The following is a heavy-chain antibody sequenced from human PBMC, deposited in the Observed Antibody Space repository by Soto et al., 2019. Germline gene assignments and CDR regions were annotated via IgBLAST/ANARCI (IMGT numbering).Heavy chain of an antibody. CDR3: ARASIAAAGYYFDY. Sequence: EVQLVESGGDLVQPGGSLRLSCAASGFTVSTNYMSWVRQAPGEGLEWVSVIYSGGSTYYADSVKGRFTISRDNSKNTLYLQMNSLRAEDTAVYYCARASIAAAGYYFDYWGQGTLVTVSS. CDR2: IYSGGST. D-gene: IGHD6-13*01. V-gene: IGHV3-53*01. J-gene: IGHJ4*02. CDR1: GFTVSTNY.